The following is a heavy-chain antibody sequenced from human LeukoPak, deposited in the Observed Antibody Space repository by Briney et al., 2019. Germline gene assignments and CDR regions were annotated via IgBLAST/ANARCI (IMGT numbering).Heavy chain of an antibody. V-gene: IGHV3-53*01. CDR2: IYSGGST. D-gene: IGHD6-13*01. CDR1: GFTVSSNY. CDR3: AKGGSSSWHSFDY. J-gene: IGHJ4*02. Sequence: GGSLRLSCAASGFTVSSNYMSWVRQAPGKGLEWVSVIYSGGSTYYADSVKGRFTISRDNSKNTLHLQMNSLRAEDTAVYYCAKGGSSSWHSFDYWGQGTLVTVSS.